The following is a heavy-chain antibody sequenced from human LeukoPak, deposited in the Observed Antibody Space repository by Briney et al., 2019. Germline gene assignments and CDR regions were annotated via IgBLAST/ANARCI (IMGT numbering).Heavy chain of an antibody. CDR1: GFTFSSYG. CDR2: IRYDGSNK. D-gene: IGHD1-26*01. CDR3: AKDYGGSYPFDY. J-gene: IGHJ4*02. Sequence: GGSLTLSCAASGFTFSSYGMHWVRQAPGKGLEWVAFIRYDGSNKYYADSVKGRFTISRDNSKNTLYLQMNSLRAEDTAVYYCAKDYGGSYPFDYWGQGTLVTVSS. V-gene: IGHV3-30*02.